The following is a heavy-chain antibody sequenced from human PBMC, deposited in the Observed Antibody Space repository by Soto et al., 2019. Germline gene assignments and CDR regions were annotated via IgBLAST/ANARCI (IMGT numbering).Heavy chain of an antibody. CDR2: ISAYNGNT. J-gene: IGHJ3*02. Sequence: ASVKVSCKASGYTFTNYGISWVRQAPGQGLEWMGWISAYNGNTNYAQKLQGRVTMTTDTSTSTVYMELSSLRSEDTAVYYCARDRSDYCSGGNCYRGLDMWGRGTMVTVS. CDR3: ARDRSDYCSGGNCYRGLDM. D-gene: IGHD2-15*01. V-gene: IGHV1-18*01. CDR1: GYTFTNYG.